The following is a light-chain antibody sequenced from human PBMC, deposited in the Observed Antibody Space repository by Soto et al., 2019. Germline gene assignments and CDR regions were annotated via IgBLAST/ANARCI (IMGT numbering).Light chain of an antibody. J-gene: IGLJ2*01. V-gene: IGLV1-40*01. CDR3: QSYDSSLSGYV. CDR2: GNI. CDR1: SSNIGAGSD. Sequence: QSVLTQPPSVSGAPGQRVTISCTGSSSNIGAGSDVHWYQQLPGTAPKLLIYGNINRPSGVPDRFSGSKSGTSASLAITGLQAEDEADYYCQSYDSSLSGYVFGGGTKLTVL.